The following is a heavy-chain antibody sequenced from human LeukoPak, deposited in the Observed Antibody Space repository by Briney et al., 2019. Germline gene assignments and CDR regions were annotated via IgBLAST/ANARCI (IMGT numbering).Heavy chain of an antibody. Sequence: SETLSLTCTVSGGXITGYHCSWIRQPPGKGLEWIGYTYSGETTNYKPSLKSPVTISADTSKNQFSLKLTSVTAADTAMYYCARRNDFDIWGQGTMVTVSS. J-gene: IGHJ3*02. CDR3: ARRNDFDI. CDR2: TYSGETT. V-gene: IGHV4-4*08. CDR1: GGXITGYH.